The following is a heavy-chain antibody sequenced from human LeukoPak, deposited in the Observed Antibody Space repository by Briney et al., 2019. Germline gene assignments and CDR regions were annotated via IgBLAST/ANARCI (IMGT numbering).Heavy chain of an antibody. J-gene: IGHJ4*02. Sequence: GGSLRLSCAASGFTFSSNAMSWVRQSPGKGMEWVSAISGSGGSTYYADSVKGRFTISRDNSKNTLYLQMNSLRAEDTAVYYCAKSSSGWYSFDYWGQGTLVTVSS. CDR2: ISGSGGST. CDR1: GFTFSSNA. D-gene: IGHD6-19*01. V-gene: IGHV3-23*01. CDR3: AKSSSGWYSFDY.